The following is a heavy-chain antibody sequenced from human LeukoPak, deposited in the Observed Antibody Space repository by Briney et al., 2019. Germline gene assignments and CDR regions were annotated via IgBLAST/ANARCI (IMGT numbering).Heavy chain of an antibody. V-gene: IGHV3-23*01. J-gene: IGHJ3*02. Sequence: GGSLRLSCAASGFTFSSYWMSWVRQAPGKGLEWVSAVSGSGDSTYYADSVKGRFTISRDNSKNTLYLQMNSLRAEDTAVYYCAKAEWELHSGNDAFDIWGQGTMVTVSS. CDR2: VSGSGDST. CDR1: GFTFSSYW. CDR3: AKAEWELHSGNDAFDI. D-gene: IGHD1-26*01.